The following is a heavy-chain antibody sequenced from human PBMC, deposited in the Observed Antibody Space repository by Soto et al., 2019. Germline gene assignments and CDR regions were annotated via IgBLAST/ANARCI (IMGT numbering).Heavy chain of an antibody. CDR1: GGSISSSSYY. D-gene: IGHD4-17*01. J-gene: IGHJ6*03. CDR3: ARHYGDYQFIYYYYYYMDV. CDR2: IYYSGST. V-gene: IGHV4-39*01. Sequence: SETLSLTCTVSGGSISSSSYYWGWIRQPPGKGLEWIGSIYYSGSTYYNPSLKSRVTISVDTSKNQFSLKLSSVTAADTAVYYCARHYGDYQFIYYYYYYMDVWGKGTTVTVSS.